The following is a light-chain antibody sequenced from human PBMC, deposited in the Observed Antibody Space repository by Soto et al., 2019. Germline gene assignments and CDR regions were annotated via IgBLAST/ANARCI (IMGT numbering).Light chain of an antibody. CDR1: ESVSRSY. V-gene: IGKV3-20*01. Sequence: EIVLTQSPGTLSLSPGERATLSCRASESVSRSYLAWYQKKPDQAPRLLIYGASSRATDIPDRFSGSGSETDFTLTISRLEPEDFAVYYCQQYGSSRTFGQGTKVDI. CDR3: QQYGSSRT. CDR2: GAS. J-gene: IGKJ1*01.